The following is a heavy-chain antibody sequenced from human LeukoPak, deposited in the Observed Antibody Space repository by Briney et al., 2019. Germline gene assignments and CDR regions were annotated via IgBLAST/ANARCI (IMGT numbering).Heavy chain of an antibody. J-gene: IGHJ4*02. D-gene: IGHD3-22*01. CDR2: IYTSGST. CDR1: GGSISSYY. Sequence: PSETLSLTCTVSGGSISSYYWSWIRQPAGKGLEWIGRIYTSGSTNYSPSLKSRVTMSVDTSKNQFSLKLSSVTAADTAVYYCARVMYYYDSSGYYVYYFDYWGQGTLVTVSS. V-gene: IGHV4-4*07. CDR3: ARVMYYYDSSGYYVYYFDY.